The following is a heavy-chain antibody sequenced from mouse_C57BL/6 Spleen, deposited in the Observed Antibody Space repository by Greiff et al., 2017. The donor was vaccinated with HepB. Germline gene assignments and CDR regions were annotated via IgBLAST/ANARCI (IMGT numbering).Heavy chain of an antibody. CDR2: IHPNSGST. CDR1: GYTFTSYW. V-gene: IGHV1-64*01. D-gene: IGHD2-3*01. Sequence: VQLQQPGAELVKPGASVKLSCKASGYTFTSYWMHWVKQRPGQGLEWIGMIHPNSGSTNYHEKFKSKATLTVDKSSSTAYMQLSSLTSEDSAVYYCAKGRNDGFLTYAKDYWGQGTSVTVSS. CDR3: AKGRNDGFLTYAKDY. J-gene: IGHJ4*01.